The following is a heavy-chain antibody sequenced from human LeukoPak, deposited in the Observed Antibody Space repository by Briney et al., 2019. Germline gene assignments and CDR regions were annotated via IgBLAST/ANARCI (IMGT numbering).Heavy chain of an antibody. J-gene: IGHJ5*02. CDR3: ARIGGWYVSGQYWFDP. D-gene: IGHD6-19*01. CDR1: GVTFSSYA. CDR2: IIPIFGTA. Sequence: ASVKVSCKATGVTFSSYAISWVRQAPGQGLEWMGGIIPIFGTANYAQKFQGRVTITADESTSTAYMELSSLRSEDTAVYYCARIGGWYVSGQYWFDPWGQGTLVTVSS. V-gene: IGHV1-69*01.